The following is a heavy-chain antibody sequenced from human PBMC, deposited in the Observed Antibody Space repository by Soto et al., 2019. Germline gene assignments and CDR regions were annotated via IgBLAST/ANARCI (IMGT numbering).Heavy chain of an antibody. Sequence: QVQLVESGGGVVQPGRSLRLSCAASGFTFSTFAMHWVRQAPGKGLEWVALISNDGITKYYAESVKGRFTISRDNSKNTLYLEMDSLRTEDTAVYYAYSSVWWGQGTRVTVSS. D-gene: IGHD6-19*01. V-gene: IGHV3-30*03. CDR3: YSSVW. J-gene: IGHJ4*02. CDR2: ISNDGITK. CDR1: GFTFSTFA.